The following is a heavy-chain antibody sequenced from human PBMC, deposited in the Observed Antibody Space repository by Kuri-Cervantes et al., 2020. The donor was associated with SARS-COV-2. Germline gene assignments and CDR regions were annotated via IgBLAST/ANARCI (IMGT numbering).Heavy chain of an antibody. V-gene: IGHV4-34*01. D-gene: IGHD3-22*01. CDR3: ASHYYDSSGYQRGLDY. Sequence: GSLRLSCAVYGGSFSGYYWSWIRQPPGKGLEWIGEINHSGSTNYNPSPKSRVTVSVDTSKNQFSLKLSSVTAADTAVYYCASHYYDSSGYQRGLDYWGQGTLVTVSS. J-gene: IGHJ4*02. CDR1: GGSFSGYY. CDR2: INHSGST.